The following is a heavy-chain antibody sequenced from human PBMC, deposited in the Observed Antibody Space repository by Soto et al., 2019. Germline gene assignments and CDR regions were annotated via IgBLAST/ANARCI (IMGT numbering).Heavy chain of an antibody. CDR3: ARLRGGELRLDS. D-gene: IGHD1-7*01. Sequence: SETLSLTWTVSGGYMSSYDWSWIRQPPGKGLEWIGYIYYSGNSNHNPSLKSRVTISLDMSKNQFSLRLSSVTAADTAVYYCARLRGGELRLDSWGQGILVTVSS. J-gene: IGHJ4*02. V-gene: IGHV4-59*01. CDR2: IYYSGNS. CDR1: GGYMSSYD.